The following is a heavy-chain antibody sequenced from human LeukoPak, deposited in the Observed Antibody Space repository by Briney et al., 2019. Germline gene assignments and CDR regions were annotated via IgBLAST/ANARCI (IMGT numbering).Heavy chain of an antibody. V-gene: IGHV3-7*01. CDR3: TRGGIWGMDV. Sequence: GGSLRLSCAASGFTFSLYAMNWVRQAPGKGLEWVATIKHDGSEKYYVDSVKGRFTISRDNGKNSLYLQMNSLRAEDTAVYYCTRGGIWGMDVWGQGTTVIVSS. CDR1: GFTFSLYA. D-gene: IGHD1-26*01. CDR2: IKHDGSEK. J-gene: IGHJ6*02.